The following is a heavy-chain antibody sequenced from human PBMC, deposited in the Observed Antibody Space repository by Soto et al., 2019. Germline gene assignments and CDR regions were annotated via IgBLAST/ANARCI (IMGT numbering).Heavy chain of an antibody. CDR2: FIPIFVSA. CDR1: GGTVSSYA. V-gene: IGHV1-69*01. CDR3: ARDVSSDTTGFRGYDL. Sequence: QLHLVQSGAEVKKAGSSVKVSCKASGGTVSSYAITWVRQAPGKGLEWMGVFIPIFVSAHYAPKFQGRITITADESTSTAYMEFNGLTSEDTAIYYCARDVSSDTTGFRGYDLWGQGTQVTVSS. J-gene: IGHJ4*02. D-gene: IGHD3-10*01.